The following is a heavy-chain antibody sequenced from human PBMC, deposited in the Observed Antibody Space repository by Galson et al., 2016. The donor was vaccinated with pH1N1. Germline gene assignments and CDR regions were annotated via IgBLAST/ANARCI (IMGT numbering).Heavy chain of an antibody. CDR1: GYTFTAYG. CDR2: ISAINASP. J-gene: IGHJ3*01. V-gene: IGHV1-18*01. Sequence: SVKVSCKASGYTFTAYGINWVRQAPGQGLEWMGRISAINASPSYAQKFQGRVTMTSDPSTNTAYMELGSLRSDDTAVYYCATETGSSGMDVWDQGTMVSVSS. CDR3: ATETGSSGMDV. D-gene: IGHD3-10*01.